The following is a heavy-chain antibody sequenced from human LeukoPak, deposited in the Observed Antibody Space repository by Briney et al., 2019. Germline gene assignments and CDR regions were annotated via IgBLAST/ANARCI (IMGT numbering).Heavy chain of an antibody. V-gene: IGHV3-23*01. CDR3: AREAAGVAYYFDY. Sequence: GGSLRLSCAASGFTFSTYSVSWVRQAPGKGLEWVSAISGSGGSTYYADSVKGRFTISRDNSKNTLYLQMNSLRAEDTAVYYCAREAAGVAYYFDYWGQGTLVTVSS. J-gene: IGHJ4*02. D-gene: IGHD1-14*01. CDR1: GFTFSTYS. CDR2: ISGSGGST.